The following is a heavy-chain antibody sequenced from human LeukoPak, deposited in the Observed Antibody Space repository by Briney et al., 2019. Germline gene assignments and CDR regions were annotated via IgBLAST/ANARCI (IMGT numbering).Heavy chain of an antibody. J-gene: IGHJ4*01. CDR3: ARDRRYAFDN. V-gene: IGHV3-11*06. Sequence: GGSLRISCAASGFTFNKYWMSWVRQAPAKGLEWISYIGISSGNTKYADSVKGRFTISRDKARNSLYLQMNSLRVEDTAMYYCARDRRYAFDNWGHETLVTVSS. CDR2: IGISSGNT. CDR1: GFTFNKYW. D-gene: IGHD5-12*01.